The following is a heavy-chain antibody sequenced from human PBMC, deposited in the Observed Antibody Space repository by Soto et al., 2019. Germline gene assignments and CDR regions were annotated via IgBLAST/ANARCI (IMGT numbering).Heavy chain of an antibody. Sequence: GGSLRLSCAASGFTFSSYAMSWVRQAPGKGLEWVSAISGSGGSTYYEDSVKGRLNISRDNSKNTLYLQMNSLRAEDTAVYYCAKDHNSRKTTPYDYFDYWGQGTLVTVSS. CDR3: AKDHNSRKTTPYDYFDY. V-gene: IGHV3-23*01. J-gene: IGHJ4*02. CDR1: GFTFSSYA. CDR2: ISGSGGST. D-gene: IGHD1-7*01.